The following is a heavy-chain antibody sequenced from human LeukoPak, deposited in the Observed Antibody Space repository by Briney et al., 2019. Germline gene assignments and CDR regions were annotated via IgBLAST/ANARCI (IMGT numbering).Heavy chain of an antibody. D-gene: IGHD1-26*01. CDR2: INSDGSST. CDR1: GFTFSSYW. V-gene: IGHV3-74*01. J-gene: IGHJ4*02. CDR3: ASIPPDSATADY. Sequence: GGSLGLSCAASGFTFSSYWMHWVRQAPGKGLVWVSRINSDGSSTSYADSVKGRFTISRDNAKNTLYLQMNSLRAEDTAVYYCASIPPDSATADYWGQGTLVTVSS.